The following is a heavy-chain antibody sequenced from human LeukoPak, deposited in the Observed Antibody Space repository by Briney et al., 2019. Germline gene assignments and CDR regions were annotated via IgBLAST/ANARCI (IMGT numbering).Heavy chain of an antibody. D-gene: IGHD3-16*02. CDR3: ARGGVYYDYVWGSYRSNYFDY. CDR2: IKQDGSEK. J-gene: IGHJ4*02. Sequence: GGSLRLPCAASGFTFSSYWMSWVRQAPGKGLEWVANIKQDGSEKYYVDSVKRRFTISRDNAKNSLYLQMNSLRAEDTAVYYCARGGVYYDYVWGSYRSNYFDYWGQGTLVTVSS. V-gene: IGHV3-7*01. CDR1: GFTFSSYW.